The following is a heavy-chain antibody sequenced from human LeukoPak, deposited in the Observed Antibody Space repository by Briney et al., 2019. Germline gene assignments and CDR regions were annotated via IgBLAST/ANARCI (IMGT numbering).Heavy chain of an antibody. Sequence: HPGGSLRLSCAASGFTFSSYSMNWVRQAPGKGLEWVSSISSSSSYIYYADSVKGRFTISRDNAKNSLYLQMNSLRAEDTAVYYCARVYYDSSGYQYFDYWGQGTLVTVSS. CDR1: GFTFSSYS. CDR2: ISSSSSYI. D-gene: IGHD3-22*01. J-gene: IGHJ4*02. CDR3: ARVYYDSSGYQYFDY. V-gene: IGHV3-21*01.